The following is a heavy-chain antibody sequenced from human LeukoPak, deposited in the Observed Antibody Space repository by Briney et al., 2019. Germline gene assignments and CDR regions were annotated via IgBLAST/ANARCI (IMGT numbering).Heavy chain of an antibody. CDR2: IKQDGSQK. CDR1: GFTFSNYW. Sequence: EGFLRLSCAASGFTFSNYWMTWVRQAPGKGLEWVANIKQDGSQKYYVDSVKGRFTISRDNAKNSVYLQMNSLRAGDTAVYYCARIGYSSSCTDYWGQGTLVTVSS. CDR3: ARIGYSSSCTDY. D-gene: IGHD2-2*01. J-gene: IGHJ4*02. V-gene: IGHV3-7*01.